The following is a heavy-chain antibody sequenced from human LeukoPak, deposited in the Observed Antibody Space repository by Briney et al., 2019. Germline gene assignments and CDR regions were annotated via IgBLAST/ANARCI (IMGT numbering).Heavy chain of an antibody. CDR3: ARDPPALEDFDY. CDR1: GFTFSSYN. V-gene: IGHV3-48*04. CDR2: ISGRGNTI. J-gene: IGHJ4*02. Sequence: PGGSLRLSRAASGFTFSSYNMNWVRQAPGKGLEWVSYISGRGNTIKYADSVKGRFTISRDNGKNSLYLHMSSLRAEDTAVYYCARDPPALEDFDYWGQGTQVTVSS.